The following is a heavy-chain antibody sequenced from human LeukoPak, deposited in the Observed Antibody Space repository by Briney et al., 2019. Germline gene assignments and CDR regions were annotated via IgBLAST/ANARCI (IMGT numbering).Heavy chain of an antibody. Sequence: GGSLRLSCAASGFTFSSYWMSWVRQAPGKGQEWVANIKQDGSEKYYVDSVKGRFTISRGNAKNSLYLQMNSLRAEDTAVYYCARGYCSGGSCYPLDAFDIWGQGTMVTVSS. V-gene: IGHV3-7*01. D-gene: IGHD2-15*01. CDR1: GFTFSSYW. J-gene: IGHJ3*02. CDR2: IKQDGSEK. CDR3: ARGYCSGGSCYPLDAFDI.